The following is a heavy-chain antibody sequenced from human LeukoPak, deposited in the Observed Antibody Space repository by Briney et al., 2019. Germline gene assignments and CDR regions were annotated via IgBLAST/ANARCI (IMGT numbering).Heavy chain of an antibody. J-gene: IGHJ4*02. CDR3: ARVDLRAGSFDY. CDR2: IYYSGST. CDR1: GGSISSGGYY. V-gene: IGHV4-31*03. Sequence: KSSETLSLTCTVSGGSISSGGYYWSWIRQHPGKGLEWIGYIYYSGSTYYNPSLKGRVTISVDTSKNQFSLKLSSVTAADTAVYYCARVDLRAGSFDYWGQGTLVTVSS. D-gene: IGHD3/OR15-3a*01.